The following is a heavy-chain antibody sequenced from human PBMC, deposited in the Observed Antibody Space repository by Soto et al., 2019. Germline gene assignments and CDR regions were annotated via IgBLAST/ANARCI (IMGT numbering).Heavy chain of an antibody. D-gene: IGHD4-4*01. Sequence: GNLALTCGVNGGSFSGYFWSWIRQPPGRGLEWIGEIDDGGSTKYNPSLKSRVTISLDTSRSQLSMTLDSTTAEDTAVYYCSRKSDRKRLIRSSNYVAMEVWGQGSTVT. CDR3: SRKSDRKRLIRSSNYVAMEV. CDR1: GGSFSGYF. CDR2: IDDGGST. J-gene: IGHJ6*01. V-gene: IGHV4-34*01.